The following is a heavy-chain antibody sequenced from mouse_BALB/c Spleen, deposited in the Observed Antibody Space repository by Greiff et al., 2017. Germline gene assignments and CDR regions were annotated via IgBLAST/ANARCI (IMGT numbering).Heavy chain of an antibody. CDR3: VVHYYGYWYFDV. V-gene: IGHV10-1*02. CDR1: GFTFNTYA. CDR2: IRSKSNNYAT. D-gene: IGHD1-2*01. J-gene: IGHJ1*01. Sequence: DAGGGLVQPKGSLKLSCAASGFTFNTYAMNWVRQAPGKGLEWVARIRSKSNNYATYYADSVKDRFTISRDDSQSMLYLQMNNLKTEDTAVYYCVVHYYGYWYFDVWVAGTTVTVAS.